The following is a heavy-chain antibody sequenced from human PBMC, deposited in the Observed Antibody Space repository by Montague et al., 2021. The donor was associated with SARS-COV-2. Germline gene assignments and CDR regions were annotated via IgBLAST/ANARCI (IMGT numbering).Heavy chain of an antibody. Sequence: TLSLTCTVSGGSISSSNYYWNWIRQPAGKGLEWIGRIYTSGHTNYNPSLKSRVAISLDKSKSQFSLQLNSLTAADTAVYYCARDGDGDYLYYFDHWGQGTLVTVSS. CDR3: ARDGDGDYLYYFDH. D-gene: IGHD4-17*01. V-gene: IGHV4-61*02. J-gene: IGHJ4*02. CDR2: IYTSGHT. CDR1: GGSISSSNYY.